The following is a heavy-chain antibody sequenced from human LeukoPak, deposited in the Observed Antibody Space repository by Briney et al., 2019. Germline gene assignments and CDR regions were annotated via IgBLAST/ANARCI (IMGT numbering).Heavy chain of an antibody. CDR1: GGTFSSYA. CDR2: IIRIFGTA. CDR3: ARCPVTMVRGVIIVDAFDI. Sequence: SVKVSCKASGGTFSSYAISWVRQAPGQGLEWMGGIIRIFGTANYAQKFQGRVTITADESTSTAYMELSSLRSEDTAVYYCARCPVTMVRGVIIVDAFDIWGQGTMVTVSS. D-gene: IGHD3-10*01. J-gene: IGHJ3*02. V-gene: IGHV1-69*01.